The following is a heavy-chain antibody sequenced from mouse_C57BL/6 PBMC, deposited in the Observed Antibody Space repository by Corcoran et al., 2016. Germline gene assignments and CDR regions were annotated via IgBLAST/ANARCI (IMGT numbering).Heavy chain of an antibody. CDR3: ARGTTGTKYFDV. CDR1: GYTFTTYG. Sequence: QIQLVQSGPELKKPGETVKISCKASGYTFTTYGMSWVKQAPGKGLKWMGWINTYSGVPTYADDFKGRFAFSLETSASTAYLQINNRKNEDTATYFCARGTTGTKYFDVWDTGPTVIVSS. J-gene: IGHJ1*03. V-gene: IGHV9-3*01. CDR2: INTYSGVP. D-gene: IGHD4-1*01.